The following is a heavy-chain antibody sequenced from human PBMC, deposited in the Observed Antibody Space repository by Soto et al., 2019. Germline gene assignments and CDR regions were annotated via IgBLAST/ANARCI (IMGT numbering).Heavy chain of an antibody. CDR2: IYHSGST. D-gene: IGHD3-10*01. J-gene: IGHJ6*02. CDR1: GASITSGGYS. CDR3: ARIGGYYHGSGSAWAQYYYYYSGMDV. V-gene: IGHV4-30-2*05. Sequence: SETLSLTCAVSGASITSGGYSWGWIRQPPVQGLEWIGSIYHSGSTYYNPSLKSRVTISVDTSKNQFSLKLSSVTAADTAVYYCARIGGYYHGSGSAWAQYYYYYSGMDVWGQGTTVTVSS.